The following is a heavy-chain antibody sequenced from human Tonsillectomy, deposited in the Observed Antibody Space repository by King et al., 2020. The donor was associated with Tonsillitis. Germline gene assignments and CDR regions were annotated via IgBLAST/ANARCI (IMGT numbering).Heavy chain of an antibody. CDR3: ARHYYFGSGSYYLYYFDY. D-gene: IGHD3-10*01. CDR2: IYYTGRT. V-gene: IGHV4-39*07. J-gene: IGHJ4*02. Sequence: QLQESGPGRVKPSETLSLTCTVSGGPISNTRYYWGWIRQPPGKGLEWIGSIYYTGRTYDSPSLKSRVTISVDTAKNQFSLKLNSVTAADTAVYYCARHYYFGSGSYYLYYFDYWGQGTLVTVSP. CDR1: GGPISNTRYY.